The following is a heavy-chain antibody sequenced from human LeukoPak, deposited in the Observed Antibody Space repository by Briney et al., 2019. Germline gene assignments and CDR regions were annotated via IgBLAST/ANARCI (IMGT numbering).Heavy chain of an antibody. CDR2: INPSGGST. CDR3: ARDLAPLTGTTGALDY. V-gene: IGHV1-46*01. CDR1: GYTFTSYY. J-gene: IGHJ4*02. D-gene: IGHD1-20*01. Sequence: ASVKVSCKASGYTFTSYYMHWVRRAPGQGLEWMGIINPSGGSTSYAQKFQGRVTMTRDTSTSTVYMELSSLRSEDTAVYYCARDLAPLTGTTGALDYWGQGTLVTVSS.